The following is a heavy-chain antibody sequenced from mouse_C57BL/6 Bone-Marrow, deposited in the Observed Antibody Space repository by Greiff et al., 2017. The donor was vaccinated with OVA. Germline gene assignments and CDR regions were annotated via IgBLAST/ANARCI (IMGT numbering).Heavy chain of an antibody. V-gene: IGHV1-26*01. D-gene: IGHD1-1*02. Sequence: VQLQQSGPELVKPGASVKISCKASGYTFTDYYMNWVKQSHGKSLEWIGDINPNNGGTSYNQKFKGKATLTVDKSSSTAYMELRSLTSEDSAVYYCARLLWGWFAYWGQGTLVTVSA. CDR2: INPNNGGT. CDR1: GYTFTDYY. J-gene: IGHJ3*01. CDR3: ARLLWGWFAY.